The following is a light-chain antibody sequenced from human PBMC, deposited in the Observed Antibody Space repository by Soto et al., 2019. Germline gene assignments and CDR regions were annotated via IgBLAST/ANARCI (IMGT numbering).Light chain of an antibody. J-gene: IGKJ1*01. Sequence: DIVMTQSPDSLSVSLGERATINCKSSQSIFYNSTSRNYLGWYQQKPGQTPKLLFYWASTRESGDPDRFSGSVSGTDFTLNIKRLQGEDVAVYYCQQYYNTRPFGQETKVHIX. CDR2: WAS. V-gene: IGKV4-1*01. CDR1: QSIFYNSTSRNY. CDR3: QQYYNTRP.